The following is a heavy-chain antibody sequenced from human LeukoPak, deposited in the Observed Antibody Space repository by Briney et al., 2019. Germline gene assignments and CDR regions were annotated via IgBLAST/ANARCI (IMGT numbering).Heavy chain of an antibody. CDR3: ARTIRGY. Sequence: GGSLRLSCAASGFTFSNYWMSWVRQAPGKGLEWVANIKDDGSENYYVDSVKGRFTISRDNAKNSLYLQMNSLRAEDTAMYYCARTIRGYWGQGTLVTVSS. D-gene: IGHD6-13*01. CDR1: GFTFSNYW. J-gene: IGHJ4*02. CDR2: IKDDGSEN. V-gene: IGHV3-7*01.